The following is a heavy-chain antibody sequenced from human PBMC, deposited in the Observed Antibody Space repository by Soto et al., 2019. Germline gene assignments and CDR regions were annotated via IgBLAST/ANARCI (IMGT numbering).Heavy chain of an antibody. CDR1: GFTFTNYA. CDR3: AREVGAPSGWLDP. CDR2: ISASGGLK. D-gene: IGHD1-26*01. J-gene: IGHJ5*02. V-gene: IGHV3-23*01. Sequence: EVQLSESGGDLRQPGGSLRLSCAASGFTFTNYAMTWVRHTPGKGLEWVSGISASGGLKYYADSLQGRFTVSRDNSKNILYLQMDNLRDEDTALYYCAREVGAPSGWLDPWGQGTQVTVSS.